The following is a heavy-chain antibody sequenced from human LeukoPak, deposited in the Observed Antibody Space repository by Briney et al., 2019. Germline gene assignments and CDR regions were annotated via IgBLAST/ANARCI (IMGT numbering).Heavy chain of an antibody. V-gene: IGHV4-59*08. J-gene: IGHJ6*03. Sequence: SETLSLTCTVSGGSISSYYWSWIQQPPGKGLEWIGYVYYSGSTNYNPSLKSRVTISVDTSKNQFSLKLSSVTAADTAVYYCARGEIVVVPAARYYYYYMDVWGKGTTVTVSS. CDR1: GGSISSYY. CDR3: ARGEIVVVPAARYYYYYMDV. CDR2: VYYSGST. D-gene: IGHD2-2*01.